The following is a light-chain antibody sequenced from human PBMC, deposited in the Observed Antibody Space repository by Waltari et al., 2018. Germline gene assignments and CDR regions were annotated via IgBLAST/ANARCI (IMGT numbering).Light chain of an antibody. CDR3: QQYNNWPPGT. V-gene: IGKV3-15*01. Sequence: ETVVTPSPATLSVSPGERATLSCKTSQTIGRSLAWYQQKPGQAPRLVIYGASIRATGNPARFSGSGSETEVALTISGLQSEDFAVYYCQQYNNWPPGTFGQGTKVEI. J-gene: IGKJ1*01. CDR2: GAS. CDR1: QTIGRS.